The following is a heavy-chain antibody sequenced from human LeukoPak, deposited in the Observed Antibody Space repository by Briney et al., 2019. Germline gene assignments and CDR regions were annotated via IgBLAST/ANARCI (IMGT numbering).Heavy chain of an antibody. Sequence: GGSLRLSCAASGFTFSDHHMDWVRQAPGKGLEWVGRVRDKARSYTTEYAASVKGRFTISRDESKNSLNLQMNSLKTEDTAVYYCARGPSRVQGVYTGDHWGQGTLVTVSS. D-gene: IGHD3-10*01. CDR3: ARGPSRVQGVYTGDH. J-gene: IGHJ4*02. CDR1: GFTFSDHH. CDR2: VRDKARSYTT. V-gene: IGHV3-72*01.